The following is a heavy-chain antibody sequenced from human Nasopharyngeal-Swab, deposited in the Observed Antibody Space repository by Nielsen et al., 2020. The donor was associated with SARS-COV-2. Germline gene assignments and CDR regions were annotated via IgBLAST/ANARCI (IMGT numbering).Heavy chain of an antibody. CDR1: GGSISSSIYY. V-gene: IGHV4-39*01. J-gene: IGHJ4*02. CDR2: IYFSGNT. D-gene: IGHD3-9*01. Sequence: SETLSLTCAVSGGSISSSIYYWGWVRQPPGKGLEWIGSIYFSGNTYYNPSLRSRVTISVDTSKKQFSLKLGSVTAADAAVYYCAARDILTGYIDYWGQGTLVTVSS. CDR3: AARDILTGYIDY.